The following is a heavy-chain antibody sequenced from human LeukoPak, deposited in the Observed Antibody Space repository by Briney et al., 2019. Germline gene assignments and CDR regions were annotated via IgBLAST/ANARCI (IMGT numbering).Heavy chain of an antibody. V-gene: IGHV4-59*08. CDR1: GGSMSSYF. CDR2: MSYTGGT. CDR3: ARHFVDSGSSNFDY. J-gene: IGHJ4*02. D-gene: IGHD1-26*01. Sequence: SETLSLTCTVSGGSMSSYFWSWVRQSPGKGLAWIGYMSYTGGTNYNPSLKSRVTISVDTSKNQFSLKLSSVTAADTAVCYCARHFVDSGSSNFDYWGQGTLVTVSS.